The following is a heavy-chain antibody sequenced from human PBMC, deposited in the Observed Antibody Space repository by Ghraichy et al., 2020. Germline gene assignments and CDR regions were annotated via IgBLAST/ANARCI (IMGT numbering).Heavy chain of an antibody. Sequence: GKSLNISCAASGFTFRSYGMHWVRQAPGKGLEWVSFIRNDGTAKYYADSVKGRFTISRGNSESTLYLQMNSLRPEDTAIYYCARLTGGGFWGQGTLVTVSS. D-gene: IGHD7-27*01. CDR2: IRNDGTAK. J-gene: IGHJ4*02. CDR3: ARLTGGGF. V-gene: IGHV3-33*04. CDR1: GFTFRSYG.